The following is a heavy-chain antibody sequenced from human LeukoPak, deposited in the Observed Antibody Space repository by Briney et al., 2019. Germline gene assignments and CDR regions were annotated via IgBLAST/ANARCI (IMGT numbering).Heavy chain of an antibody. D-gene: IGHD4-17*01. CDR2: IYTSGST. J-gene: IGHJ4*02. V-gene: IGHV4-61*02. CDR1: GGSISSGSYY. Sequence: SQTLSLTCTVSGGSISSGSYYWSWIRQPAGNGLEWIGRIYTSGSTNYNPSLKSRVTISLDTSKNQFSLKLSSVTAADTAVYSCVREGDYLGDFDYWGQGTLVTVSS. CDR3: VREGDYLGDFDY.